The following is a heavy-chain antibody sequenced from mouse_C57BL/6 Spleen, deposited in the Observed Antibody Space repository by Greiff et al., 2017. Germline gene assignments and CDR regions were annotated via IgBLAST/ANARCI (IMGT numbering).Heavy chain of an antibody. Sequence: QVQLKESGPGILQPSQTLSLTCSFSGFSLSTFGMGVGWIRQPSGKGLEWLAHIWWDDDKYYNPALKSRLTISKDTSKNQVFLKIANVDTADTATYYCARMDYYGSSYDYFDYWGQGTTLTVSS. J-gene: IGHJ2*01. V-gene: IGHV8-8*01. CDR1: GFSLSTFGMG. CDR2: IWWDDDK. D-gene: IGHD1-1*01. CDR3: ARMDYYGSSYDYFDY.